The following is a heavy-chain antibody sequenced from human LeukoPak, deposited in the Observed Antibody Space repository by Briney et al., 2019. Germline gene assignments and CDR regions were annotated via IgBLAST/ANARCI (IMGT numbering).Heavy chain of an antibody. V-gene: IGHV4-30-2*01. CDR3: ARPHYYGSGSYGY. D-gene: IGHD3-10*01. Sequence: PSQTLSLTCAVSGGSISSGGYSWSWIRQPPGKGLEWIGYIYHSGSTYYNPSLKSRVTISVDRSKNQFSLKLSSVTAADTAVYYCARPHYYGSGSYGYWGQGTLVTVSS. CDR2: IYHSGST. CDR1: GGSISSGGYS. J-gene: IGHJ4*02.